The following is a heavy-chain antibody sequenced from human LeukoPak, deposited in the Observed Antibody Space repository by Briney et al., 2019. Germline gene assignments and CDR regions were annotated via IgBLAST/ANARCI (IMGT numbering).Heavy chain of an antibody. Sequence: PGGSLRLSCAASGFTVSGNYLSWVRQAPGKGLEWVSLIYSGGSTLYADSVKGRFTISRDNGKNLLYLQMSSLRAEDTSDYYCARIGHDLYQTFDSWGHGTLITVSS. CDR2: IYSGGST. V-gene: IGHV3-53*01. J-gene: IGHJ5*01. CDR3: ARIGHDLYQTFDS. CDR1: GFTVSGNY. D-gene: IGHD2-2*01.